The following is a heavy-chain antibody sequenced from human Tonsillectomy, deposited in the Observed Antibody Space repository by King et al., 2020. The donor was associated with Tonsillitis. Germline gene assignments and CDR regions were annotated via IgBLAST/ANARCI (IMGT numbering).Heavy chain of an antibody. Sequence: VQLVESGGGVVQPGGSLRLSCAASGFTFSTYGMKWVRQAPGKGLEWVAFTRYGGSTKYYADSVKGRFTISRDNSKNTLYLQMNSLRAEDTAVYYCAKDGGGAAPGAGDYWGQGTLVTVSS. D-gene: IGHD3-16*01. CDR3: AKDGGGAAPGAGDY. CDR2: TRYGGSTK. J-gene: IGHJ4*02. CDR1: GFTFSTYG. V-gene: IGHV3-30*02.